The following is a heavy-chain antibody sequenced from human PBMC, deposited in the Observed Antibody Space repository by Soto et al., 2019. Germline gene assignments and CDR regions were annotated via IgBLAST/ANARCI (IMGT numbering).Heavy chain of an antibody. CDR1: GNSFNNW. Sequence: PGESLKISCKGLGNSFNNWIGWVRQMPGKGLEWVGIIYPGDSDTRYSPPFQGQVTISADKSISTAYLQWSSLKASDTAMYYCARPREAGKYYYGVDVWGQGTTVTVSS. CDR3: ARPREAGKYYYGVDV. V-gene: IGHV5-51*01. D-gene: IGHD6-19*01. J-gene: IGHJ6*02. CDR2: IYPGDSDT.